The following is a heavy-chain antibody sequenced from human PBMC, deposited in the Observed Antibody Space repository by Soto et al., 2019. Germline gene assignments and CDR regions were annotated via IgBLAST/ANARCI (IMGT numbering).Heavy chain of an antibody. D-gene: IGHD3-22*01. CDR2: IYSGGST. J-gene: IGHJ4*02. CDR1: GFTVSSNY. CDR3: ARNYYDSSGGFDY. V-gene: IGHV3-53*01. Sequence: EVQLVESGGGLIQPGGSLRLSCAASGFTVSSNYMSWVRQAPGKGLEWVSVIYSGGSTYYADSVKGRFTISRDNSKNTLYLQMNSLRAEDTAVYYRARNYYDSSGGFDYLGQGTLVTVSS.